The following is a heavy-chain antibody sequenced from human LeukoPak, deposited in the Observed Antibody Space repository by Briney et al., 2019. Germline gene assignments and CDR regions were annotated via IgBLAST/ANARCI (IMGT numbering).Heavy chain of an antibody. J-gene: IGHJ5*02. D-gene: IGHD6-13*01. Sequence: SGTLSLTCAVSGGSISSSNWWSWVRQPPGKGLEWIGEIYHSGSTNYNPSLKSRVTISVDKSKNQFSLKLSSVTAADTAVYYCARYRIAAAEDCWFDPWGQGTLVTVSS. CDR2: IYHSGST. CDR1: GGSISSSNW. V-gene: IGHV4-4*02. CDR3: ARYRIAAAEDCWFDP.